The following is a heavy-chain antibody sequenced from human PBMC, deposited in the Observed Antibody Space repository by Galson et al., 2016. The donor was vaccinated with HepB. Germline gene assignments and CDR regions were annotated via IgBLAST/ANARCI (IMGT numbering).Heavy chain of an antibody. CDR3: ARDHSLGPGVVYYFDY. D-gene: IGHD3-10*01. Sequence: SLRLSCAVSGFNFNIYRMNWVRQAPGKGLEWVAAIGFNPNNLYYADSVKGRFTIARDNTRSSLFLQMNSLPVEDTAVYFCARDHSLGPGVVYYFDYWGQGTLVTVSS. CDR1: GFNFNIYR. V-gene: IGHV3-21*01. J-gene: IGHJ4*02. CDR2: IGFNPNNL.